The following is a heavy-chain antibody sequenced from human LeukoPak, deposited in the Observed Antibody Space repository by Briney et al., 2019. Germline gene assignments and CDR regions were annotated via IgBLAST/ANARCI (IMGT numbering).Heavy chain of an antibody. D-gene: IGHD3-22*01. CDR1: GVSISSSSYF. CDR2: VYYSGST. V-gene: IGHV4-39*01. J-gene: IGHJ4*02. Sequence: SETLSLTCTVSGVSISSSSYFWGWIRQPPGKGLEWIGSVYYSGSTYYSPSLKSRVTISVDTSKNQFSLELSSVTAADTTVYYCAGGSYDNRGYSFDYWGQGTLVTVSS. CDR3: AGGSYDNRGYSFDY.